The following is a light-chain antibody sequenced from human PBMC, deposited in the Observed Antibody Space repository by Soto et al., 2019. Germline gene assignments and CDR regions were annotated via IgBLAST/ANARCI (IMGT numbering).Light chain of an antibody. CDR3: QQYGSSPQT. CDR1: QSVSNNY. V-gene: IGKV3-20*01. J-gene: IGKJ4*01. Sequence: EIVLTQSPGTLSLSPGERATLSCRASQSVSNNYLAWYQQKPGQAPRLLIYGASSRATGIPDRFSGSGSGADFTLTISRLEPEDFVVYYCQQYGSSPQTFGGGTKVEIK. CDR2: GAS.